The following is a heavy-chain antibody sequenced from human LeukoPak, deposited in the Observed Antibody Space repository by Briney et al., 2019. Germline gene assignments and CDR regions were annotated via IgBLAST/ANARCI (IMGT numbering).Heavy chain of an antibody. Sequence: SETLSLTCGVSGGSISSGGYYWSWIRQHPGKGLEWIGYIYYSGSTYYNPSLKSRVTISVDTSKNQFSLKLSSVTAADTAVNYCARAGIYDSSGYSYRFFDYWGLGTLVTVSS. CDR1: GGSISSGGYY. D-gene: IGHD3-22*01. J-gene: IGHJ4*02. CDR3: ARAGIYDSSGYSYRFFDY. CDR2: IYYSGST. V-gene: IGHV4-31*11.